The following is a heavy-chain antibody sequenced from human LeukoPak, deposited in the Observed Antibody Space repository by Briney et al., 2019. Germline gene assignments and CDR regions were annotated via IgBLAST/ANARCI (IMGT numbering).Heavy chain of an antibody. V-gene: IGHV3-23*01. CDR3: AKDSPARRRRGNYYDSSGNDAFDI. CDR2: ISGSGGST. D-gene: IGHD3-22*01. CDR1: GLTFSSYA. Sequence: PGGSLRPSCAASGLTFSSYAMSWVRQAPGKGLEWVSAISGSGGSTYYADSVKGRFTISRDNSKNTLYLQMNSLRAEDTAVYYCAKDSPARRRRGNYYDSSGNDAFDIWGQGTMVTVSS. J-gene: IGHJ3*02.